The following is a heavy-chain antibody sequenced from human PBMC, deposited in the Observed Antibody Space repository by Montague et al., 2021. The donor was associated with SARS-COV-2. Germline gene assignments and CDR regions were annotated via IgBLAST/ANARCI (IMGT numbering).Heavy chain of an antibody. CDR1: GFSLTSSGVG. Sequence: PALVKPTQTLTLTCTVSGFSLTSSGVGVGWIRQPPGKALEWLALIYWDEDKRYSPSLKNRLVVTNDSAKNQVVLTVINMDPADTGTYYCAHISKLARVRWFDPWGQGTLVTVPS. CDR3: AHISKLARVRWFDP. D-gene: IGHD3-16*02. J-gene: IGHJ5*02. CDR2: IYWDEDK. V-gene: IGHV2-5*02.